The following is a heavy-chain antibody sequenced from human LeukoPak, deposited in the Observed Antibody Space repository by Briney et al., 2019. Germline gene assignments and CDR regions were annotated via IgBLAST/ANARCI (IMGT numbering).Heavy chain of an antibody. CDR3: ARAVAAAGTKVAEYYFDY. Sequence: SETLSLTCTVSGGSISSYYWSWIRQPPGKGLEWIGYIYYSGSTNYNPSLKSRVTISVDTSKNQFSLKLSSVTAADTAVYYCARAVAAAGTKVAEYYFDYWGQGTLVTVSS. D-gene: IGHD6-13*01. CDR1: GGSISSYY. J-gene: IGHJ4*02. CDR2: IYYSGST. V-gene: IGHV4-59*08.